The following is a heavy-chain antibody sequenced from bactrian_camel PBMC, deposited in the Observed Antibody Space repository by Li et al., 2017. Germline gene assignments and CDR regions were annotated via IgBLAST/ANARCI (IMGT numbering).Heavy chain of an antibody. V-gene: IGHV3S55*01. D-gene: IGHD3*01. CDR1: GVTYAAYC. Sequence: HVQLVESGGGSVSDGGSLRLFCTTSGVTYAAYCMGWFRQAPGKEREWVAGLDSQGGTSYADSVKGRFTCSRDNTANTLYLQLNNLKSEDTAMYSCVRRDDWVIGYWGQGTQVTVS. J-gene: IGHJ6*01. CDR3: VRRDDWVIGY. CDR2: LDSQGGT.